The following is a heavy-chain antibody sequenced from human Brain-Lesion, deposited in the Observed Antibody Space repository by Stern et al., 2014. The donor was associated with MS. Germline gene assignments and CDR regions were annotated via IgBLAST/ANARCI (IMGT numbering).Heavy chain of an antibody. D-gene: IGHD1-26*01. CDR1: GYTLTELS. V-gene: IGHV1-24*01. Sequence: QDQLVQSGAEVKKPGASVKVSCKVSGYTLTELSMHWVRQAPRKGLEWMGGFDPEDGETICAQKFQGRVTMTEDTSTDTAYMELSSLRSEDTAVYYCATLSPGAGGNYYRHFDYWGQGTLVTVSS. CDR2: FDPEDGET. J-gene: IGHJ4*02. CDR3: ATLSPGAGGNYYRHFDY.